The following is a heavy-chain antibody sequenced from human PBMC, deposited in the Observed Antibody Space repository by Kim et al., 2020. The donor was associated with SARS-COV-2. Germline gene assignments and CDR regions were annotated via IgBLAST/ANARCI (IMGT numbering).Heavy chain of an antibody. CDR2: ISSYNGNT. J-gene: IGHJ4*02. CDR3: ARDGAITGSNSDY. V-gene: IGHV1-18*03. D-gene: IGHD6-13*01. Sequence: ASVKVSCKASGYTFSRYGVSWVRQAPGQGLEWMGWISSYNGNTYYTEKFQGRVTMTTDTSTSTAYMELRSLRSDDMAVYFCARDGAITGSNSDYWGQGTLVTVSS. CDR1: GYTFSRYG.